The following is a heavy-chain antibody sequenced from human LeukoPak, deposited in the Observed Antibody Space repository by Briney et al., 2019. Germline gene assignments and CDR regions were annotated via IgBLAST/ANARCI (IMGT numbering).Heavy chain of an antibody. J-gene: IGHJ5*02. V-gene: IGHV1-2*02. D-gene: IGHD1-14*01. CDR3: ARSGYKFTQGWFDP. CDR2: INPNSGGT. CDR1: GYTFTGYY. Sequence: ASVKVSCKASGYTFTGYYMHWVRQAPGQGLEWMGWINPNSGGTNYAQKFQGRVTMTRDTSISTAYMELSRLRSDDTAVYYCARSGYKFTQGWFDPWAREPWSPSPQ.